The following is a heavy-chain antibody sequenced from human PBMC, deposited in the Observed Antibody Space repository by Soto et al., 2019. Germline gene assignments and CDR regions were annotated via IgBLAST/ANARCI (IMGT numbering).Heavy chain of an antibody. D-gene: IGHD6-13*01. CDR3: ARDLSSSWYDESADYGMDV. V-gene: IGHV3-30-3*01. J-gene: IGHJ6*02. Sequence: GGSLRLSCAASGFTFSSYAMHWVRQAPGKGLEWVAVISYDGSNKYYADSVKGRFTISRDNSKNTLYLQMNSLRAEDTAVYYCARDLSSSWYDESADYGMDVWGQGTTVTVSS. CDR2: ISYDGSNK. CDR1: GFTFSSYA.